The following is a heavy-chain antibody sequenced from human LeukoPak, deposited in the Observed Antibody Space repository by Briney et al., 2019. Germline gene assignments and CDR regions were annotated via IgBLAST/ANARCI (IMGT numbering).Heavy chain of an antibody. Sequence: SETLSLTCAVYGGSFSDYYWTWIRQPPGKGLEWIGEINHSESTNYNPSLKSRVTVSVDTSKNQFSLNLRSVTAADTAVYYCARRTRVGTTWCFDYWGQGTLVTVSS. J-gene: IGHJ4*02. D-gene: IGHD1-26*01. CDR3: ARRTRVGTTWCFDY. CDR1: GGSFSDYY. CDR2: INHSEST. V-gene: IGHV4-34*01.